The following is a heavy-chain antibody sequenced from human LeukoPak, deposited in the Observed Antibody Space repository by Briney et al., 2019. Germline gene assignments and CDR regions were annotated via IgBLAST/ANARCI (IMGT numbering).Heavy chain of an antibody. CDR2: IGDTGVTT. V-gene: IGHV3-23*01. D-gene: IGHD6-13*01. CDR1: GFTFRNYA. CDR3: AKGAIAAAGMGGYFDY. J-gene: IGHJ4*02. Sequence: PGGSLRLSCAASGFTFRNYAMSWVRQAPGKGLEWVSGIGDTGVTTYYTDSVKGRFTISRDKSKNTLYLQMNSLRTEDTAVYYCAKGAIAAAGMGGYFDYWGQGTLVTVS.